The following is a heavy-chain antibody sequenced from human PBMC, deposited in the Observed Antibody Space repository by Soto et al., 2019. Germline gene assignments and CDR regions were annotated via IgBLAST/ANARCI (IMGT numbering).Heavy chain of an antibody. J-gene: IGHJ4*02. CDR3: AAVAGTSAFVGYFEY. CDR2: IIPALDIE. Sequence: QDLLVQSGAEVKKPGSSVKVSCKASGGTLSRYTVTWLRQAPGQGPEWLGRIIPALDIEDYAQKFQGRVTFSADTSASIAYMELRSLRSDDTAVYYCAAVAGTSAFVGYFEYWGQGTLVTVAS. D-gene: IGHD6-19*01. V-gene: IGHV1-69*02. CDR1: GGTLSRYT.